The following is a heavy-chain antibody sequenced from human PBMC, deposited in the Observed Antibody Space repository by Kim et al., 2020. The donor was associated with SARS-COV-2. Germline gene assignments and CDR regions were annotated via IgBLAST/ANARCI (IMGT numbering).Heavy chain of an antibody. D-gene: IGHD3-10*01. V-gene: IGHV3-30*02. J-gene: IGHJ6*02. CDR3: AKFAGGPASYGMDV. Sequence: ADSVKGRFTISRDNAKNTLYLQMNSLGAEDTAVYYCAKFAGGPASYGMDVWGQGTTVTVSS.